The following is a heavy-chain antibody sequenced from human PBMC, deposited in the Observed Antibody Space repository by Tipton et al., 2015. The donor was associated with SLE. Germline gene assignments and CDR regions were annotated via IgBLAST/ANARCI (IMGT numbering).Heavy chain of an antibody. CDR1: GGTFSSYG. CDR2: IIPMLGTG. CDR3: ARDETAAGDAFDI. D-gene: IGHD6-13*01. V-gene: IGHV1-69*01. Sequence: QSGPEVKKPGSSVKVSCKASGGTFSSYGINWMRQAPGQGLEWMGGIIPMLGTGNYAQKFQGRVTITADESTRTAYMELSSLKSEDTAVYYCARDETAAGDAFDIWGQGTMVTDSS. J-gene: IGHJ3*02.